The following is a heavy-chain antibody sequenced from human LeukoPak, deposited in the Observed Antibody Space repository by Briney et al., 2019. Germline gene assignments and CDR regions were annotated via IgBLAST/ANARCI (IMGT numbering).Heavy chain of an antibody. J-gene: IGHJ4*02. D-gene: IGHD3-22*01. Sequence: SETLSLTCAVYGGSISSYYWSWIRQPPGKGLEWIGYIYYSGSTNYNPSLKSRVTISVDTSKNQFSLKLSSVTAADTAVYYCARNYDSSGYTSFDYWGQGTLVTVSS. V-gene: IGHV4-59*08. CDR3: ARNYDSSGYTSFDY. CDR1: GGSISSYY. CDR2: IYYSGST.